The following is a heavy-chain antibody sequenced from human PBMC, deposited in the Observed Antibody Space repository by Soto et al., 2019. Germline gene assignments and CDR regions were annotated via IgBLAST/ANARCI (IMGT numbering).Heavy chain of an antibody. J-gene: IGHJ6*03. V-gene: IGHV4-39*01. Sequence: SGTLSLTCTVSGGSISSSSYYWGWIRQPPGKGLEWIGSIYYSGSTYYNPSLKSRVTISVDTSKNQFSLKLSSVTAADTAVYYCARQFYGDYYYYYYMDVWGKGTTVTVSS. D-gene: IGHD4-17*01. CDR2: IYYSGST. CDR3: ARQFYGDYYYYYYMDV. CDR1: GGSISSSSYY.